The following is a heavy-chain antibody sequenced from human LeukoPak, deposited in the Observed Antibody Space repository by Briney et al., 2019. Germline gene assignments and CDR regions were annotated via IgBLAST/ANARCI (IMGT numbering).Heavy chain of an antibody. CDR3: ARAYCGGDCYSARPWYAFDI. CDR2: IYTSGST. Sequence: SETLSLTCTVSGYSISSGYYWGWIRQPPGKGLEWIGRIYTSGSTNYNPSLKSRVTISVDTSKNQFSLKLSSVTAADTAVYYCARAYCGGDCYSARPWYAFDIWGQGTMVTVSS. D-gene: IGHD2-21*02. V-gene: IGHV4-38-2*02. J-gene: IGHJ3*02. CDR1: GYSISSGYY.